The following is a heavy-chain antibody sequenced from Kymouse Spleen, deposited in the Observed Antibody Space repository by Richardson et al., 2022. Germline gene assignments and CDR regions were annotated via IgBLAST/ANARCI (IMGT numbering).Heavy chain of an antibody. J-gene: IGHJ6*02. D-gene: IGHD6-6*01. CDR2: IKSKTDGGTT. Sequence: EVQLVESGGGLVKPGGSLRLSCAASGFTFSNAWMSWVRQAPGKGLEWVGRIKSKTDGGTTDYAAPVKGRFTISRDDSKNTLYLQMNSLKTEDTAVYYCTTEYSSSSGDYYYYGMDVWGQGTTVTVSS. V-gene: IGHV3-15*01. CDR3: TTEYSSSSGDYYYYGMDV. CDR1: GFTFSNAW.